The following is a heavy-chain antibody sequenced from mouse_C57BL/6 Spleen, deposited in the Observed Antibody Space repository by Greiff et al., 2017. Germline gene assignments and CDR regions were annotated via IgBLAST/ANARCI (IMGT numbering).Heavy chain of an antibody. CDR2: IYPGDGDT. CDR1: GYAFSSYW. D-gene: IGHD2-5*01. Sequence: VQLQQSGAELVKPGASVKISCKASGYAFSSYWMNWVKQRPGKGLEWIGQIYPGDGDTNYNGKFKGKATLTVDKSSSTAYMQLSSLTSEVSAVYFGASSNYPSYWYFAVWGKGTTVTVSS. CDR3: ASSNYPSYWYFAV. V-gene: IGHV1-80*01. J-gene: IGHJ1*03.